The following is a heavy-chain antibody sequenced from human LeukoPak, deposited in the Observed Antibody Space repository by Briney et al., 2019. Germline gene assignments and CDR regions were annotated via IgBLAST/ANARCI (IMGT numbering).Heavy chain of an antibody. CDR3: ARAGVGAIYYFDY. J-gene: IGHJ4*02. CDR1: GFTFSNYG. D-gene: IGHD1-26*01. CDR2: IWYDGSNK. Sequence: GGSLRLSCAASGFTFSNYGMHWVRQAPGKGLEWVALIWYDGSNKYHADSVRGRFTISRDNSKNTLYLQMKSLRVEDTAVYYCARAGVGAIYYFDYWGQGTLVTVSS. V-gene: IGHV3-33*01.